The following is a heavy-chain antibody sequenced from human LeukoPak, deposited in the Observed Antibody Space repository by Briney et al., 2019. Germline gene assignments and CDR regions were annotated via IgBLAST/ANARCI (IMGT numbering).Heavy chain of an antibody. CDR1: GFTFSTYS. CDR3: AKDNRGYGSGSYYLENWFDP. Sequence: GGSLRLSCSASGFTFSTYSMNWVRQAPGKGLEWVSAISGSGGSTYYADSVKGRSTISRDNSKNTLYLQMNSLRAEDTAVYYCAKDNRGYGSGSYYLENWFDPWGQGTLVTVSS. D-gene: IGHD3-10*01. V-gene: IGHV3-23*01. CDR2: ISGSGGST. J-gene: IGHJ5*02.